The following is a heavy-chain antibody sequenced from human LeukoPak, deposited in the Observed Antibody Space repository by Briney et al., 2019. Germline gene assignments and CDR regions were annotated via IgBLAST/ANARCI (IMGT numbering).Heavy chain of an antibody. J-gene: IGHJ4*02. Sequence: PGGSLRLSCAPSGFTFSSYGMHWVRQAPGKGLEWVAFIRYDGSNQYYADSVKGRFTISRDNSKNTLYLQMNSLRAEDTAVYYCAKDRVLGAAAWFFDYWGQGTLVTVSS. CDR2: IRYDGSNQ. CDR1: GFTFSSYG. D-gene: IGHD6-13*01. CDR3: AKDRVLGAAAWFFDY. V-gene: IGHV3-30*02.